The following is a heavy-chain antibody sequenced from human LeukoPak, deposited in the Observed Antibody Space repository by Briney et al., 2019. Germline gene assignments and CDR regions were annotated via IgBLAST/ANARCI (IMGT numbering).Heavy chain of an antibody. V-gene: IGHV4-4*07. Sequence: SETLSLTCTVSGGSISSYYWSWIRQPAGKGLEWIGRIYANGRTNYSPSLKSRVTISVDTSKNQFFLKLISVTAADTAVYYCVRVVEFSNYWFDPWGHGTLVTVSS. CDR1: GGSISSYY. D-gene: IGHD1-26*01. J-gene: IGHJ5*02. CDR2: IYANGRT. CDR3: VRVVEFSNYWFDP.